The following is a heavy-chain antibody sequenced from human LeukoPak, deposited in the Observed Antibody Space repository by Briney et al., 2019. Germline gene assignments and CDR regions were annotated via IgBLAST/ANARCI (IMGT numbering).Heavy chain of an antibody. D-gene: IGHD6-13*01. Sequence: RGRSLRLSCAASGFIFSSYGMHWVRQAPGRGLEWVAVICYDGTNKNYADSVKGRFTISRDNSKNPVYLQMNSLRAEDTAVYYCARHLTPHNSSSWYPPDYWGQGTLVTVSS. CDR2: ICYDGTNK. CDR3: ARHLTPHNSSSWYPPDY. J-gene: IGHJ4*02. CDR1: GFIFSSYG. V-gene: IGHV3-33*01.